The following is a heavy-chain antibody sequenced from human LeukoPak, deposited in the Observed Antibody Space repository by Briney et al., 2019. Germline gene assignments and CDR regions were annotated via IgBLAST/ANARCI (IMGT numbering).Heavy chain of an antibody. D-gene: IGHD2-2*01. Sequence: ASVTVSCTASGYTFTSYAMHWVRQAPGQRLEWIGWINACNCNTKYSQKFQGRVTITRDTSASTAYMELSSLRSEDTAVYYCARASIVVVPAATYYYYGMDVWGQGTTVTVSS. J-gene: IGHJ6*02. CDR2: INACNCNT. CDR1: GYTFTSYA. CDR3: ARASIVVVPAATYYYYGMDV. V-gene: IGHV1-3*01.